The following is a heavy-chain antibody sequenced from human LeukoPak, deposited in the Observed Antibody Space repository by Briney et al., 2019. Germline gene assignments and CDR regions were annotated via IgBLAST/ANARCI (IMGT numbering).Heavy chain of an antibody. CDR1: GGSISSYY. Sequence: SKTLSLTCTVSGGSISSYYWSWIRQPAGKGLEWIGRIYTSGSTNYNPSLKSRVTMSVDTSKNQFSLKLSSVTAADTAVYYCARGLIRLGELSPHAFDIWGQGTMVTVSS. J-gene: IGHJ3*02. D-gene: IGHD3-16*02. V-gene: IGHV4-4*07. CDR3: ARGLIRLGELSPHAFDI. CDR2: IYTSGST.